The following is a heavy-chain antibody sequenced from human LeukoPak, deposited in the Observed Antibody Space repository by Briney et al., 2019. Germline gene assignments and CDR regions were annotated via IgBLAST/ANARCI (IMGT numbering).Heavy chain of an antibody. CDR2: IGSDNKP. CDR1: GFTFSAYA. CDR3: ARGGDPVKYYAEYFQY. D-gene: IGHD2-21*02. J-gene: IGHJ1*01. V-gene: IGHV3-23*05. Sequence: PGGSLRLSCEASGFTFSAYAMTWVRQAPGQGLEWVSSIGSDNKPHYSESVKGRFAISRDNSKSMLFLQLNSLRAEDTAVYYCARGGDPVKYYAEYFQYWGQGTLVTVSS.